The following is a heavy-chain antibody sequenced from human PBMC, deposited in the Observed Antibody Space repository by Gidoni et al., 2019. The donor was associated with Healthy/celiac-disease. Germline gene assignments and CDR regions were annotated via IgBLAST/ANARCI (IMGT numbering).Heavy chain of an antibody. V-gene: IGHV3-49*05. CDR2: SRSKAYGGTT. CDR3: TRGYCSGGSCGLVY. CDR1: GFTFGDYA. D-gene: IGHD2-15*01. J-gene: IGHJ4*02. Sequence: EVQLVESGGGLVKPARSLRLSCTASGFTFGDYAMSWFRQAPGKGLEWVGFSRSKAYGGTTEYAASVKGRFTISRDDSKSIAYLQMNSLKTEDTAVYYCTRGYCSGGSCGLVYWGQGTLVTVSS.